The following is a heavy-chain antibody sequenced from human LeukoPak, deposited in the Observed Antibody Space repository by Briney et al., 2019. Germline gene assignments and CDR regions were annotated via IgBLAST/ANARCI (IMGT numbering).Heavy chain of an antibody. D-gene: IGHD2-2*02. CDR2: IHHSGGT. Sequence: SETLSLTCTVSGGSISSSRYYWGWIRQPPGKGLEWIGTIHHSGGTYYNPSLKSRVTISVDTSKNQFSLKLSSVTAADTAVYFCARAVPATIDAFDLWGQGTMVTVSS. J-gene: IGHJ3*01. CDR3: ARAVPATIDAFDL. CDR1: GGSISSSRYY. V-gene: IGHV4-39*07.